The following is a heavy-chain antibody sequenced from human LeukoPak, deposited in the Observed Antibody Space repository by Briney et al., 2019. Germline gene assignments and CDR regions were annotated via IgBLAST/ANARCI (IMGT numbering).Heavy chain of an antibody. Sequence: SETLSLTCAVSGGSITSSNWWSWVRQPPGKGLEWIGRIYTSGSTNYNPSLKSRVTMSVDTSKNQFSLKLSSVTAADTAVYYCARDGPKQWLVLGGLNWFDPWGQGTLVTVSS. CDR2: IYTSGST. CDR3: ARDGPKQWLVLGGLNWFDP. D-gene: IGHD6-19*01. V-gene: IGHV4-4*02. CDR1: GGSITSSNW. J-gene: IGHJ5*02.